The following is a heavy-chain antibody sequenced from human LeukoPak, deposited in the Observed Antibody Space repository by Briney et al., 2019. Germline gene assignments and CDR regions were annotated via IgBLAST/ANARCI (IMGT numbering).Heavy chain of an antibody. J-gene: IGHJ6*04. CDR2: ISSNGGST. D-gene: IGHD2-2*01. CDR3: VKGGYCSSTSCYARGFPNYYYYYGMDV. Sequence: GGSLRLSCSASGFTFSSYAMHWVRQAPGKGLEYVSAISSNGGSTYYADSVKGRFTTSRDNSKNTLYLQMSSLRAEDTAVYYCVKGGYCSSTSCYARGFPNYYYYYGMDVWGKGTTVTVSS. V-gene: IGHV3-64D*06. CDR1: GFTFSSYA.